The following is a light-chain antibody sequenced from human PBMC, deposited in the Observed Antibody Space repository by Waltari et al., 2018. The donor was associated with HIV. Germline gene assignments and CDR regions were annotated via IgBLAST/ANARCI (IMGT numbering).Light chain of an antibody. CDR3: LLSYSGGPWV. CDR1: TGAVTSGHY. CDR2: DTK. J-gene: IGLJ3*02. Sequence: QAVVTQEPSLTVSPGDTVTLTCGSSTGAVTSGHYPYWFQQKPGQAPTTVIYDTKNKPSWTPARFSGALVGDKAALTLSGAQPGDEADYYCLLSYSGGPWVFGGGTKLTVL. V-gene: IGLV7-46*01.